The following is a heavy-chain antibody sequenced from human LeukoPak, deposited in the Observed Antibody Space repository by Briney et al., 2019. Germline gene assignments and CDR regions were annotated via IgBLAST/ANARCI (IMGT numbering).Heavy chain of an antibody. D-gene: IGHD2-2*01. CDR2: ISGSGDST. CDR1: GFTFSSYG. Sequence: GGSLRLSCAASGFTFSSYGMSWVRQAPGKGLEWVSGISGSGDSTYYADSVKGRFTISTDNSKNTLYLQMNSLRAEDTAVYYCAKDRGVVVPAAHDYWGQGTLVTVSS. V-gene: IGHV3-23*01. CDR3: AKDRGVVVPAAHDY. J-gene: IGHJ4*02.